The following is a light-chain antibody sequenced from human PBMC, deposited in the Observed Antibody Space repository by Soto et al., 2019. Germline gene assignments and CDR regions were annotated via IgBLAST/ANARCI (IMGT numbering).Light chain of an antibody. Sequence: EIVFTQSPGTLSLSPGERGTLSFRASQSVGRDYLAWYQQKPGQAPRLLIHGTSYRATGIPDRFRGSGSGTDFILTISRLEPEDFAVYYCQQYGSSPTFGQGTKVDIK. V-gene: IGKV3-20*01. CDR2: GTS. J-gene: IGKJ1*01. CDR1: QSVGRDY. CDR3: QQYGSSPT.